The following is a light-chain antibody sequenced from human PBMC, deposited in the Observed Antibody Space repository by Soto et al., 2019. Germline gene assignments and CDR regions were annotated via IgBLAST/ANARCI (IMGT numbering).Light chain of an antibody. V-gene: IGKV3-15*01. J-gene: IGKJ4*01. CDR2: DAS. Sequence: EIVMTQSPATLSVSPGERATLSCRASQSVSSNLAWYQQKPGQTPRLLIYDASSRATGIPARFSGSGSGTDFTIPISSQQSEDFAVYYCQQYNNCPLTFGGGTNVEIK. CDR3: QQYNNCPLT. CDR1: QSVSSN.